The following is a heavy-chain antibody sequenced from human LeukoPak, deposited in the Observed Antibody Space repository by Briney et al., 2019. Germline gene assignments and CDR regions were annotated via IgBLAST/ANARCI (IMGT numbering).Heavy chain of an antibody. V-gene: IGHV1-24*01. J-gene: IGHJ4*02. CDR2: FDPEEGET. Sequence: ASVKVSCKVSGHTLSGLSMHWVRQAPGKGLEWMGGFDPEEGETIYAQKFQGRVTMTEDTSTDTAYMELNSLRSEDTAVYYCARALQWDDYGLDYWGRGTQVTVSS. D-gene: IGHD4/OR15-4a*01. CDR3: ARALQWDDYGLDY. CDR1: GHTLSGLS.